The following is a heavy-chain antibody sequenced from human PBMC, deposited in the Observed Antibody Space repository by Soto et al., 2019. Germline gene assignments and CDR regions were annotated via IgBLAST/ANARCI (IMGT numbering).Heavy chain of an antibody. CDR2: ISSSSSTI. CDR1: GFTFSSYS. J-gene: IGHJ6*02. CDR3: ARVRRDPTSSWYRYYYYYGMDV. Sequence: GGSLRLSCAASGFTFSSYSMNWVRQAPGKGLEWVSYISSSSSTIYYADSVKGRFTISRYNAKNSPYLQMNSLRYEDTAVYYCARVRRDPTSSWYRYYYYYGMDVWGQGTTVTVSS. D-gene: IGHD6-13*01. V-gene: IGHV3-48*02.